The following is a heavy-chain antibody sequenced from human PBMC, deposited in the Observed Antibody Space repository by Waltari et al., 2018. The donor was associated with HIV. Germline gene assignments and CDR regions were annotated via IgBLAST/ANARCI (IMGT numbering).Heavy chain of an antibody. J-gene: IGHJ3*02. V-gene: IGHV3-48*03. Sequence: EVQLVESGGGLVQPGGSLRLSRAASGFTFRSYEMNWVRQAPGKGLEWVSYISSSGSTIYYADSVKGRFTISRDNAKNSLYLQMNSLRAEDTAVYYCASWWDAFDIWGQGTMVTVSS. CDR2: ISSSGSTI. D-gene: IGHD2-8*02. CDR3: ASWWDAFDI. CDR1: GFTFRSYE.